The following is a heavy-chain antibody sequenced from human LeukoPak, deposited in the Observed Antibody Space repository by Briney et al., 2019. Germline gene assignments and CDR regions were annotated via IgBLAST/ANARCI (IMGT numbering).Heavy chain of an antibody. Sequence: ASVKVSCKASGYTFTNYWVRQAPGQGLEWMGSINPGGGNTDYAQNFQGRVTMTRDTSASTVYMELSSLRSEDTAIYYCALLSDSLPGGFNIWGQGTMVTVSS. CDR1: GYTFTNY. V-gene: IGHV1-46*01. CDR2: INPGGGNT. D-gene: IGHD2-8*02. CDR3: ALLSDSLPGGFNI. J-gene: IGHJ3*02.